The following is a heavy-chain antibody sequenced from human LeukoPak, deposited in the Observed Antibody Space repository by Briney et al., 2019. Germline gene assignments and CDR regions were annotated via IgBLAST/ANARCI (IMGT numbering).Heavy chain of an antibody. CDR2: ISGSSGST. V-gene: IGHV3-43*02. Sequence: RPGGSLRLSCAASGFTFSNYAMSWVRQAPGKGVEWVSAISGSSGSTYYADSVKGRFTISRDNSKNSLYLQRNSLRTEDTALYYCAPPAGVVAAKWGQGTLVTVSS. D-gene: IGHD2-15*01. CDR1: GFTFSNYA. CDR3: APPAGVVAAK. J-gene: IGHJ4*02.